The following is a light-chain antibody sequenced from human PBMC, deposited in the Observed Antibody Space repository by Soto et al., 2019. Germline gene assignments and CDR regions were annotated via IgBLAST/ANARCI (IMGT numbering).Light chain of an antibody. CDR2: DAS. CDR1: QSISNW. V-gene: IGKV1-5*01. CDR3: QQYNSYAT. Sequence: DIQMTQSPSTLSASVGDRVTITCRASQSISNWLAWYQQKPGKAPKVLIYDASSLGSGVPSRFSGSGYGTDFTLTISSLQPDDFASYYCQQYNSYATFGQGTKLEIK. J-gene: IGKJ2*01.